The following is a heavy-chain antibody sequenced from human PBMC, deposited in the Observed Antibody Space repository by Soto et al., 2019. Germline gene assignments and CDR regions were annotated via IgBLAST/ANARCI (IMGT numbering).Heavy chain of an antibody. CDR3: ARGPRKAARLHSPRHNWFDP. V-gene: IGHV4-34*01. J-gene: IGHJ5*02. Sequence: KSSETLSLTCAVYGGSFSGYYWSWIRQPPGKGLEWIGEINHSGSTNYNPSLKSRVTISVDTSKNQFSLKLSSVTAADTAVYYCARGPRKAARLHSPRHNWFDPWGQGTLVTVSS. D-gene: IGHD6-6*01. CDR1: GGSFSGYY. CDR2: INHSGST.